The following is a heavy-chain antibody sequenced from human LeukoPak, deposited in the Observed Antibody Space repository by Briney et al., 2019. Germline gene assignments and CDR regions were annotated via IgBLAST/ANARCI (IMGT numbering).Heavy chain of an antibody. Sequence: NPSETLSLTCTVSGGSVRSDSYYWSWIRQPPGKGLEWIGYVYYSGSTNYNPSLKSRVTISVDTSKNQFSLKLRSVTAADTAVYYCVRVAATDYYDSSGYYRQTEVFDAWGQGTMVTVSS. CDR1: GGSVRSDSYY. J-gene: IGHJ3*01. V-gene: IGHV4-61*01. CDR2: VYYSGST. D-gene: IGHD3-22*01. CDR3: VRVAATDYYDSSGYYRQTEVFDA.